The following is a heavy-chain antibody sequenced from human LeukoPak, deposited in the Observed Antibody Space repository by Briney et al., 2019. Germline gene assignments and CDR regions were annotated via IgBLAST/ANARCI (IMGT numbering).Heavy chain of an antibody. CDR1: GFTFSSYS. J-gene: IGHJ4*02. D-gene: IGHD4-23*01. V-gene: IGHV3-21*01. CDR2: ISSSSSYI. Sequence: GGSLRLSCAASGFTFSSYSMNWVRQAPGKGLEWVSSISSSSSYIYYADSVKGRFTISRVNAKNSLYLQMNSLRAEDTAVYYCARDGGGNSFDYWGQGTLVTVSS. CDR3: ARDGGGNSFDY.